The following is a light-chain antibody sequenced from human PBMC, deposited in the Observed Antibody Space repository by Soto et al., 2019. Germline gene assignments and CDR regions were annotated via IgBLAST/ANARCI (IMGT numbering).Light chain of an antibody. Sequence: DLQVTQSPSTLSASVGERVIITCRASQSISIWLAWYQQRPGKAPNLLIYKASPLQTGVPSSFSGSGSGTEFTLTISSLQPDDFATYYCQQYNINPWTFGQGTKLDIK. CDR3: QQYNINPWT. CDR2: KAS. J-gene: IGKJ1*01. V-gene: IGKV1-5*03. CDR1: QSISIW.